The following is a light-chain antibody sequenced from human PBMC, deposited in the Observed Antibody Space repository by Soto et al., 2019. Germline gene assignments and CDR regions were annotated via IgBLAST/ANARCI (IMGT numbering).Light chain of an antibody. Sequence: QSALTQPPSASGSPGQSVTISCTGTSSDVGGYNYVSWYQQYPGRAPKLMIYEVNKRPSGVPDRFSGSKSGTSASLAISGLRSEDEADYYCAAWDDSLSVVFGGGTKLTVL. CDR2: EVN. CDR3: AAWDDSLSVV. CDR1: SSDVGGYNY. V-gene: IGLV2-8*01. J-gene: IGLJ2*01.